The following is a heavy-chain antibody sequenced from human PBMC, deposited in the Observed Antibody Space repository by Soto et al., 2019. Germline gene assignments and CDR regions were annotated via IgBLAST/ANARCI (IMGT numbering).Heavy chain of an antibody. Sequence: GGSLRLSCAASGFTFSSYAMSWVRQAPGKGLEWVSAISGSGGSTYYADSVKGRFTISRDNSKNTLYLQMNSLRAEDTAVYYCAKDRSGSSGRTESFDYWGQGTLVTVSS. D-gene: IGHD6-19*01. CDR2: ISGSGGST. J-gene: IGHJ4*02. CDR3: AKDRSGSSGRTESFDY. V-gene: IGHV3-23*01. CDR1: GFTFSSYA.